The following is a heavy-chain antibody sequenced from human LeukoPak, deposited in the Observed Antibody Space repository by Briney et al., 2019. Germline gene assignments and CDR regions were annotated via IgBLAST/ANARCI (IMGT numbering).Heavy chain of an antibody. CDR1: GFTFISYG. D-gene: IGHD1-7*01. J-gene: IGHJ6*02. CDR3: ARGLSWGNWNYLISYYYYGMDV. V-gene: IGHV3-30*03. Sequence: GGSLRLSCAASGFTFISYGMHWVRQAPGKGLEWVAVRSYDGSNQYYADSVKGRFTISRDNSKNTLYLQMNSLRAEDTAVYYCARGLSWGNWNYLISYYYYGMDVWGQGTTVTVSS. CDR2: RSYDGSNQ.